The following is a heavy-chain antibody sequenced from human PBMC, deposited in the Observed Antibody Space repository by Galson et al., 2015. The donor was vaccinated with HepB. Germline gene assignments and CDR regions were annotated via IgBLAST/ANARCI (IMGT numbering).Heavy chain of an antibody. D-gene: IGHD3-22*01. CDR2: TYYRSKWSS. CDR1: GDSVSSNRAA. CDR3: ARGHYYDSTGAYYFDY. V-gene: IGHV6-1*01. J-gene: IGHJ4*02. Sequence: AISGDSVSSNRAAWNWIRQSPSRGLEWLGRTYYRSKWSSDYAASVNSRITINADTSKNQFSLQLNSVTPEDTAVYYCARGHYYDSTGAYYFDYWGQGTLVTVSS.